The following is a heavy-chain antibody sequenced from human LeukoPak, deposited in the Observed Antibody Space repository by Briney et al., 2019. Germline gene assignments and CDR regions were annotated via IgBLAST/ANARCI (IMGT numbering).Heavy chain of an antibody. CDR1: GGTFSSYA. J-gene: IGHJ5*02. CDR3: ARDAGYCSSTSCSLGWFDP. D-gene: IGHD2-2*01. Sequence: ASVKVSCKASGGTFSSYAISWVRQAPGQGLEWMEGIIPIFGTANYAQKFQGRVTITADESTSTAYMELSSLRSEDTAVYYCARDAGYCSSTSCSLGWFDPWGQGTLVTVSS. V-gene: IGHV1-69*13. CDR2: IIPIFGTA.